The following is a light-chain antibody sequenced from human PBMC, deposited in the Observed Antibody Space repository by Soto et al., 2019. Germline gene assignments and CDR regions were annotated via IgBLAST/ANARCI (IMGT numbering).Light chain of an antibody. CDR2: DAV. V-gene: IGKV3-11*01. Sequence: EIELTQYQATLFVSAGERATLSCRASQSVSSLLVWYQQKPGQAPRLLVSDAVNRVTGIPARFSGSGSGTDFTLTISSLEPEDFAVYYGQHRSNWPRLTFGGGTKVDI. CDR3: QHRSNWPRLT. CDR1: QSVSSL. J-gene: IGKJ4*01.